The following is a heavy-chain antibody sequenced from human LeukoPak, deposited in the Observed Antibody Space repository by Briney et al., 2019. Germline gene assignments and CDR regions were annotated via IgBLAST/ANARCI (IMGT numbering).Heavy chain of an antibody. CDR1: GFTFRSYE. CDR3: ARENDFWSEGV. CDR2: ISSSGSTI. Sequence: GGSLRLSXAASGFTFRSYEMNWVRQAPGKGLEWVSYISSSGSTIYYADSVKGRFTISRDNAKNSLYLQMNSLRAEGTAVYYCARENDFWSEGVWGKGTTVTVSS. J-gene: IGHJ6*04. V-gene: IGHV3-48*03. D-gene: IGHD3-3*01.